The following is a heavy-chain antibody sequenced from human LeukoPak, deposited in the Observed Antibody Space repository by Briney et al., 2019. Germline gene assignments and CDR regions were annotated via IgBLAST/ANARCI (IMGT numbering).Heavy chain of an antibody. CDR1: GGTFISYA. CDR2: VSNSGGST. D-gene: IGHD2-15*01. Sequence: GGSLRLSCAASGGTFISYAMSWVRQAPGKGLEWVSTVSNSGGSTFYSDSVQGRFTISRDTPKETLYLHMNSMRAEYTAVSYCAPPFCSATPCTNTAFDICGQGTMVT. V-gene: IGHV3-23*01. CDR3: APPFCSATPCTNTAFDI. J-gene: IGHJ3*02.